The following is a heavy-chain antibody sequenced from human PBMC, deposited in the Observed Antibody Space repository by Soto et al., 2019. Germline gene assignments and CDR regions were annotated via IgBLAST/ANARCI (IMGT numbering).Heavy chain of an antibody. D-gene: IGHD3-9*01. CDR3: ARDRLYYDILTGYYNRGYFDL. V-gene: IGHV1-69*13. Sequence: SVKVSCKASGGTFSSYAISWVRQAPGQGLGWMGGIIPIFGTANYAQKFQGRVTITADESTSTAYMELSSLRSEDTAVYYCARDRLYYDILTGYYNRGYFDLWGRGTLVTVSS. J-gene: IGHJ2*01. CDR2: IIPIFGTA. CDR1: GGTFSSYA.